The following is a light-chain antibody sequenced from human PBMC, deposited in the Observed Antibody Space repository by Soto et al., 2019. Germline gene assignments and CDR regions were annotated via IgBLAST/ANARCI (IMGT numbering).Light chain of an antibody. J-gene: IGKJ4*01. V-gene: IGKV1-5*01. CDR3: QQWNTYSLT. CDR1: ESISNW. CDR2: DAS. Sequence: DIQMTQSPSTLSASVGDRVTITCRASESISNWLAWYQQKPGKAPKLMIYDASILESGVPSRFSGSGSGTEFTLTISSLQPDDVATYYCQQWNTYSLTFGGGTKVEIK.